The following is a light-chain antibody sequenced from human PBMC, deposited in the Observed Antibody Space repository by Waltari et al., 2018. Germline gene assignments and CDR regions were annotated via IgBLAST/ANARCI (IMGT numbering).Light chain of an antibody. CDR3: QQYKSYPVT. CDR2: RTS. Sequence: DIQMTQSPSSLSASIGDRVTITCRASQVIDGWLAWYQQKPGTPPRPLIYRTSSLQSGVPSRFSGSGSGTDFTLTIASLQPEDFATYYCQQYKSYPVTFGGGTKVEI. V-gene: IGKV1D-16*01. CDR1: QVIDGW. J-gene: IGKJ4*01.